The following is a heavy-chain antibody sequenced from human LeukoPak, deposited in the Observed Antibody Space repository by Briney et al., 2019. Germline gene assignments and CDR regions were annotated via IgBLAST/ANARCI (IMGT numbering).Heavy chain of an antibody. CDR3: ARGRRSTPDS. V-gene: IGHV1-46*01. J-gene: IGHJ4*02. Sequence: ASVKVSFKASGYTFSNYYMHWVRQAPGQGLEWMGIINPTGGTTSNAPKFQGRVTVTRDTSTSTVYMEVSSLTSEDTAVYYCARGRRSTPDSWGQGTLVTVSS. CDR2: INPTGGTT. CDR1: GYTFSNYY.